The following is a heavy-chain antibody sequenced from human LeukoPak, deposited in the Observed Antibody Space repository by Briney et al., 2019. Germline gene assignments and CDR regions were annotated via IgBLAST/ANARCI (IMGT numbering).Heavy chain of an antibody. V-gene: IGHV3-15*01. J-gene: IGHJ4*02. D-gene: IGHD3-10*01. CDR3: TVTSGY. CDR1: GFTFSSAW. CDR2: IKSKADGGTI. Sequence: GGSLRLSCATSGFTFSSAWMSWVRQAPGKGLEWVGRIKSKADGGTIDYVAPVKGRFTISRDDSKNTLYLQMNSLKTEDTAVYYCTVTSGYWGQGTLVTVSS.